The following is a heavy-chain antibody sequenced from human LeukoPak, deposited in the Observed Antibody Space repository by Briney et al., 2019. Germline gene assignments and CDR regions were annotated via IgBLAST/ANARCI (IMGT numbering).Heavy chain of an antibody. V-gene: IGHV4-59*12. J-gene: IGHJ5*02. CDR3: ARGDDYGDYNWFDP. Sequence: PSETLSLTCTVSGVSISSYYWSWIRQPPGKGLEWIGYLYYSGSTNYNPSLKSRVTMSVDTSKNQFSLKLSSVTAADTAVYYCARGDDYGDYNWFDPWGQGTLVTVSS. CDR1: GVSISSYY. D-gene: IGHD4-17*01. CDR2: LYYSGST.